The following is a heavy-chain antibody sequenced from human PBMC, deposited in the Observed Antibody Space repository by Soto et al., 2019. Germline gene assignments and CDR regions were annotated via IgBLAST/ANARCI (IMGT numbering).Heavy chain of an antibody. J-gene: IGHJ4*02. CDR1: GFTFSSYG. CDR2: ISYDGSNK. D-gene: IGHD3-10*01. CDR3: AKDFSRAYGSGSYDHYFDY. V-gene: IGHV3-30*18. Sequence: PGGALRLYCAASGFTFSSYGMHWVRQAPGKGLEWVAVISYDGSNKYYADSVKGRFTISRDNSKNTLYLQMNSLRAEDTAVYYCAKDFSRAYGSGSYDHYFDYWGEGTLVIVSS.